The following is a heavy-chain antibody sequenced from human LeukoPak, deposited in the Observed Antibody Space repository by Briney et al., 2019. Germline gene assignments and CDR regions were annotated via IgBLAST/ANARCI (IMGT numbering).Heavy chain of an antibody. Sequence: GGSLRPSCAASGFTFSSYAMSWVRQAPGKGLEWVSAISGSGGSTYYADSVKGRLTISRDNSKNTLYLQMNSLRAEDTAVYYCAKDGYYGSGPPDYWGQGTLVTVSS. CDR2: ISGSGGST. CDR3: AKDGYYGSGPPDY. CDR1: GFTFSSYA. V-gene: IGHV3-23*01. D-gene: IGHD3-10*01. J-gene: IGHJ4*02.